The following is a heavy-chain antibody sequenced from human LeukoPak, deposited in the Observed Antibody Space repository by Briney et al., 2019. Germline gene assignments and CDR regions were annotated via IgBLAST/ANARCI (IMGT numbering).Heavy chain of an antibody. D-gene: IGHD3-22*01. CDR3: AIQLPHYDSSGSEGGY. J-gene: IGHJ4*02. CDR2: IDPSDSYT. Sequence: SGESLKISCKGSGYSFTSYWISWVRQMPGKGLEWMGRIDPSDSYTNYSPSFQGHATISADKSVSTAHLQWSSLKASDTAMYYCAIQLPHYDSSGSEGGYWGQGTLVTVSS. CDR1: GYSFTSYW. V-gene: IGHV5-10-1*01.